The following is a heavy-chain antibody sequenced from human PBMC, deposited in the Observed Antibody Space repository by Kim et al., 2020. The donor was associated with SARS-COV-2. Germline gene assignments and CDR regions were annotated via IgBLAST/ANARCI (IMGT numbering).Heavy chain of an antibody. D-gene: IGHD6-13*01. CDR3: ARRSSWYYYYYYGMDV. V-gene: IGHV4-61*07. Sequence: SLKSRVTISVDTSKNQFSLKLSYVTAADTAVYYCARRSSWYYYYYYGMDVWGQGTTVTVSS. J-gene: IGHJ6*02.